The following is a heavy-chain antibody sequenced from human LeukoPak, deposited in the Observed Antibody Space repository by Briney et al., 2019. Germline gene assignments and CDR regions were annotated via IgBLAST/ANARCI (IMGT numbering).Heavy chain of an antibody. J-gene: IGHJ4*02. CDR1: GGSTGSAGYY. V-gene: IGHV4-31*03. Sequence: SQTLSLTCTVSGGSTGSAGYYWSWIRQHPGKGLEWIAYIHYSGNTYHNPSLKSRVTISVDTSRNQFSLKLNSVTAADTAIYYCASMSGYYSKFDYWGQGTLVTASS. CDR2: IHYSGNT. D-gene: IGHD3-22*01. CDR3: ASMSGYYSKFDY.